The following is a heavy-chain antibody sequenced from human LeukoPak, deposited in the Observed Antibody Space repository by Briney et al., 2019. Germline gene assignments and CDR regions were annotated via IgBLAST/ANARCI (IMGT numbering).Heavy chain of an antibody. Sequence: VGSLRLSCAASGFTFDTYAMSWVRQAPGKGLEWVSTMSGSGGRTFYGDSVKGRFTISRDRSKNTLYLQMNSLRPEDTAVYYCAKEGSSWNVDYWGQGTLVTVSS. D-gene: IGHD6-13*01. J-gene: IGHJ4*02. CDR2: MSGSGGRT. CDR1: GFTFDTYA. V-gene: IGHV3-23*01. CDR3: AKEGSSWNVDY.